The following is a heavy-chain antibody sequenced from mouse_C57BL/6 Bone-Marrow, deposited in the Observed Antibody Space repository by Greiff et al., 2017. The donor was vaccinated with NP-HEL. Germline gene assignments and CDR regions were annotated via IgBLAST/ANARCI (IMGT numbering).Heavy chain of an antibody. CDR3: TTRWFPNSSWFAY. D-gene: IGHD2-3*01. CDR1: GFNIKDDY. V-gene: IGHV14-4*01. CDR2: IDPENGDT. Sequence: VQLQQSGAELVRPGASVKLSCTASGFNIKDDYMHWVKQRPEQGLEWIGWIDPENGDTEYASKFQGKATITADTSSNTAYLQLSSLTSEDTAVYYCTTRWFPNSSWFAYWGQGTLVTVSA. J-gene: IGHJ3*01.